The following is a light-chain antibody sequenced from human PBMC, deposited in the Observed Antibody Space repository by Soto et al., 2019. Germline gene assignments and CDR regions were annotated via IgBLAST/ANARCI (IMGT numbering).Light chain of an antibody. CDR1: QSINNRY. CDR2: AAS. Sequence: EIVLTQSPGTLSLSPGERATLSCRASQSINNRYLAWYQQKPGQAPRLLIYAASSRATGIPDRFSGSGYGTDDTLTICILVPEDFLLYYCQQFRSSTGFTFGPGTKVDIQ. CDR3: QQFRSSTGFT. J-gene: IGKJ3*01. V-gene: IGKV3-20*01.